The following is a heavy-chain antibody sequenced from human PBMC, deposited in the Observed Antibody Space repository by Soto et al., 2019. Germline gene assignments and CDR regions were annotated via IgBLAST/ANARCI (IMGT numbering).Heavy chain of an antibody. D-gene: IGHD1-26*01. CDR1: GGSISSYY. CDR2: IYYSGST. J-gene: IGHJ4*02. CDR3: ARSASSGSYYGFDY. Sequence: PSETLSLTCTVSGGSISSYYWSWIRQPPGKGLEWIGYIYYSGSTNYHPSLKSRVTISVDTSRNQFSLHLGSVTAADTAVYYCARSASSGSYYGFDYWGQGPLVTVSS. V-gene: IGHV4-59*01.